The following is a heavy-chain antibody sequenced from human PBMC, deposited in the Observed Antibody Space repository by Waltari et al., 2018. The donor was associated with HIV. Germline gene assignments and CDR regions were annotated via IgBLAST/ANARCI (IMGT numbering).Heavy chain of an antibody. J-gene: IGHJ6*02. CDR3: ARTMRLAGYYNGMDV. CDR2: IIPKFANK. Sequence: QVQLVQSGAEVRTPGSSVKVSCKTSGDTFSKYAITWVRQAPGQGLEWMGGIIPKFANKHYAQHFQGVGTISEDETRGTAYMQRSRLRSQETAVYYCARTMRLAGYYNGMDVWGQGTTVTVS. D-gene: IGHD2-15*01. V-gene: IGHV1-69*01. CDR1: GDTFSKYA.